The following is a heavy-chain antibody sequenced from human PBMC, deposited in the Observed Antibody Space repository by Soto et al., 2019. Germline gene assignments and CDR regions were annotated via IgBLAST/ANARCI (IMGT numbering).Heavy chain of an antibody. V-gene: IGHV1-18*01. J-gene: IGHJ6*03. Sequence: ASVKVSCKASGYTFTSYGISWVRQAPGQGLEWMGWISAYNGNTNYAQKLQGRVTMTTDTSTSTAYMELRSLRSDDTAVYYCARVSVAATGYYYMDVWGKGTTVTVSS. CDR1: GYTFTSYG. D-gene: IGHD6-19*01. CDR2: ISAYNGNT. CDR3: ARVSVAATGYYYMDV.